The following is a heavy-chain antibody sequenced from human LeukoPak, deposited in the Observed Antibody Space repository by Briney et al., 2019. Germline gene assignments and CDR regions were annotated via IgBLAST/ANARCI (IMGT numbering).Heavy chain of an antibody. CDR1: GGSISTSSYY. CDR3: ARHESLGAFDI. Sequence: SETLSLTCTVSGGSISTSSYYWGWIRQPPGKGLEWIGSIFYSGSTYYNPSLKSRVTISVDTSKNQFSLKLSSVTAADTAIYYCARHESLGAFDIWGQGTRVTVSS. V-gene: IGHV4-39*01. CDR2: IFYSGST. D-gene: IGHD3-16*01. J-gene: IGHJ3*02.